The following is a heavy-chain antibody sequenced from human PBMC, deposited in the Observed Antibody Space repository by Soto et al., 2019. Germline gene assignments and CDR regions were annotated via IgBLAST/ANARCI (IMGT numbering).Heavy chain of an antibody. V-gene: IGHV3-64D*08. J-gene: IGHJ6*02. D-gene: IGHD5-12*01. Sequence: SLRLSCSASGFTFSGYGMYWVRQAPGKGLEYVADISSNGGSTYYADSVKDRFTISRDNSRNTLYLQMSSLREDDTAVFYCVKDKGATIKKVSMDVWGQGATVTVSS. CDR3: VKDKGATIKKVSMDV. CDR2: ISSNGGST. CDR1: GFTFSGYG.